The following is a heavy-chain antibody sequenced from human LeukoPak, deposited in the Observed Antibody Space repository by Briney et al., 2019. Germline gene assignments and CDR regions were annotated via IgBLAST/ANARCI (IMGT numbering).Heavy chain of an antibody. CDR2: FDPEDGET. D-gene: IGHD3-16*02. Sequence: ASVKVSCKVSGYTLTELSMHWVRQAPGKGLEWMGGFDPEDGETIYAQKFQGRVTMTEDTSTDTAYMELSSLRSEDTAVYYCATKDYVWGSYRLYYFDYWGQGTLVTVSS. J-gene: IGHJ4*02. CDR3: ATKDYVWGSYRLYYFDY. CDR1: GYTLTELS. V-gene: IGHV1-24*01.